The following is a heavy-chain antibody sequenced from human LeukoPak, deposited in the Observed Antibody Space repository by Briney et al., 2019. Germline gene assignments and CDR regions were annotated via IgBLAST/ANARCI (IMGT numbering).Heavy chain of an antibody. V-gene: IGHV5-51*01. CDR1: GYNCTNYW. CDR2: IYPGDSDT. CDR3: ARRGNYKPFDY. Sequence: GESLKISCKGSGYNCTNYWIGWVRQMPGKGLEWMGIIYPGDSDTRYNPSFQGQVTISADKSITTAYLQWSSLKASDTAMYYCARRGNYKPFDYWGQGTLVTVSS. D-gene: IGHD1-26*01. J-gene: IGHJ4*02.